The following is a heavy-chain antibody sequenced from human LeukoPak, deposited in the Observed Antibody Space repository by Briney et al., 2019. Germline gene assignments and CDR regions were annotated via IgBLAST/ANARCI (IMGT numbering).Heavy chain of an antibody. CDR3: ARQYSSSWRDYYGMDV. V-gene: IGHV1-24*01. CDR1: GYTLTELS. D-gene: IGHD6-13*01. CDR2: FDPEDGET. Sequence: APVKVSCKVSGYTLTELSMRWVRQAPGKGGEWMGGFDPEDGETIYAQKFQGRVTITADKSTSTAYMELSSLRSEDTAVYYCARQYSSSWRDYYGMDVWGQGTTVTVSS. J-gene: IGHJ6*02.